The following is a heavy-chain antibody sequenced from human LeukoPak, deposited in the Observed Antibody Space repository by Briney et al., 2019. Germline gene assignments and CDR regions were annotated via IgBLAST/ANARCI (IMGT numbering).Heavy chain of an antibody. CDR3: ARQPLAYYDSSGYFDY. J-gene: IGHJ4*02. V-gene: IGHV4-4*07. CDR2: IYTSGST. Sequence: PSETLSLTCTVSGGSISSYYWSWIRQPAGKGLEWTGRIYTSGSTNYSPSLKSRVTMSVDTSKNQFSLKLSSVTAADTAVYYCARQPLAYYDSSGYFDYWGQGTLVTVSS. CDR1: GGSISSYY. D-gene: IGHD3-22*01.